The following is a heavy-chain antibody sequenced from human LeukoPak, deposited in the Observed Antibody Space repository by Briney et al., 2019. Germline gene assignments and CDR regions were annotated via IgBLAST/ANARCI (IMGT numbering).Heavy chain of an antibody. Sequence: PGGSLRLSCAASGFTFSSYAMSWVRQAPGKGLEWVSAISGSGGNTYYADSVKGRFTISRDNSKNTLYLQMNSLRAEDTAVYYCAIALGGYSSGYWGQGTLVTVSS. CDR2: ISGSGGNT. CDR3: AIALGGYSSGY. D-gene: IGHD6-19*01. V-gene: IGHV3-23*01. CDR1: GFTFSSYA. J-gene: IGHJ1*01.